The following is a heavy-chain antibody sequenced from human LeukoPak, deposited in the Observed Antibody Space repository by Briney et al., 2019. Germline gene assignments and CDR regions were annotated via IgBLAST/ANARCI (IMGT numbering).Heavy chain of an antibody. CDR1: GGSIRNSSFY. CDR3: ARGAAGYSYG. Sequence: ASETLSLTCAVSGGSIRNSSFYWGWIRQPPGKGLEWIGHIYYSGSTNYNPSLKSRVTISIDTSKNQFSLRLSSVTAADTAVYYCARGAAGYSYGWGQGTLVTVSS. D-gene: IGHD5-18*01. CDR2: IYYSGST. V-gene: IGHV4-61*05. J-gene: IGHJ4*02.